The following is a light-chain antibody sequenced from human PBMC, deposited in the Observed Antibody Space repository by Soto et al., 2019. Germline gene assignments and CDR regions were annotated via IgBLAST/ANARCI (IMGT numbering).Light chain of an antibody. CDR2: GVT. V-gene: IGLV2-14*01. J-gene: IGLJ1*01. Sequence: QSVLTQPASVSGSPGQSITISCTGTSSDIGSYNFVSWYQQYSGKAPKLMIYGVTNRPSGVSDRFSGSKTGNTASLTISGLQAEDEAAYYCFSHRSGNSHVFGTGTKVTVL. CDR3: FSHRSGNSHV. CDR1: SSDIGSYNF.